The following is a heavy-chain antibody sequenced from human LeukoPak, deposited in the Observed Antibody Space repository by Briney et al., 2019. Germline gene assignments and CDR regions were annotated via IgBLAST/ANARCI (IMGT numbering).Heavy chain of an antibody. CDR2: IYDNGST. J-gene: IGHJ4*02. D-gene: IGHD6-19*01. V-gene: IGHV4-59*01. CDR1: GDSISSYY. Sequence: SETLSLTCTVSGDSISSYYWSWIRQPPGKGLEWIGYIYDNGSTNYNPSLKSRVTIPVDSSKNQFSLKPTSVTAADTAVYYCARDTSGWHYFHYWGQGTLVTVSS. CDR3: ARDTSGWHYFHY.